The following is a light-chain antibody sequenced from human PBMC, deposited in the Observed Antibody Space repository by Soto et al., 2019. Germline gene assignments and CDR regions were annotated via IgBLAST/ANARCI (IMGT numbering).Light chain of an antibody. CDR3: AAWDDSLSGNWV. CDR2: SNN. J-gene: IGLJ3*02. CDR1: SSNIGSNY. V-gene: IGLV1-47*02. Sequence: QSVLTQPPSASGTPGQRVTFSCSGSSSNIGSNYVYWYQKLPGTAPKLLIYSNNQRPSGVPDRFSGSKSGTSASLAITGLRSEDEADYYCAAWDDSLSGNWVFGGGTKLTVL.